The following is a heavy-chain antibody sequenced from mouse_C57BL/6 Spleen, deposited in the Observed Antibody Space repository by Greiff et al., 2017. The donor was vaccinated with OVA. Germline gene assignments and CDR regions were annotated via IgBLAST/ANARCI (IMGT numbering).Heavy chain of an antibody. V-gene: IGHV1-52*01. CDR2: IDPSDSET. Sequence: VQLQQSGAELVRPGSSVKLSCKASGYTFTSYWMHWVKQRPIQGLEWIGNIDPSDSETHYNQKFKDKATLTVDKSSSTAYMQLSSLTSEDSAVYYCALLRRGYYFDYWGQGTTLTVSS. CDR3: ALLRRGYYFDY. D-gene: IGHD2-4*01. J-gene: IGHJ2*01. CDR1: GYTFTSYW.